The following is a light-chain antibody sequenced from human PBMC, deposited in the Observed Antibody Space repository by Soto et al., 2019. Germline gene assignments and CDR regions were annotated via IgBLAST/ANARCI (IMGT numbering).Light chain of an antibody. CDR3: QQRSNWLSIP. J-gene: IGKJ5*01. Sequence: EIVLTQSPGTLSLSPGERATLSCRASQSVSSSYLAWYQQKPGQAPRLLIYGASSRATGIPDRFSGSGSGTDFTLTISRLEPEDFAVYYCQQRSNWLSIPFGQGTRLEIK. CDR1: QSVSSSY. V-gene: IGKV3D-20*02. CDR2: GAS.